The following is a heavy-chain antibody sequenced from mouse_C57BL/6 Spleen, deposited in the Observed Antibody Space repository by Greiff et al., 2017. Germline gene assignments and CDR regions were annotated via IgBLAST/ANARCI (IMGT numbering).Heavy chain of an antibody. J-gene: IGHJ4*01. V-gene: IGHV14-4*01. D-gene: IGHD1-1*01. CDR2: IDPENGDT. Sequence: EVQLQQSGAELVRPGASVKLSCTASGFNIKDDYMHWVKQRPEQGLEWIGWIDPENGDTEYASKFQGKATITADTSSNTAYLQLSSLTSEDTAVYYCTFTGNYAMDYWGQGTSVTVSS. CDR1: GFNIKDDY. CDR3: TFTGNYAMDY.